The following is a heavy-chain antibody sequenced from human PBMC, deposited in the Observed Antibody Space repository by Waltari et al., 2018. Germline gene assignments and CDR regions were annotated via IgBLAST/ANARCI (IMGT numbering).Heavy chain of an antibody. Sequence: EVQLVESGGGLVQPGGSLRLSCAASGFTFSNYWMGWVRQAPGKGLEWVANIKQDGSETYYLDSVKGRFTISRDNAKNSLYLQMKSLRAEDTAVYYCARDSYDFWSGYCYYWGQGTLVTVSS. J-gene: IGHJ4*02. CDR1: GFTFSNYW. CDR2: IKQDGSET. CDR3: ARDSYDFWSGYCYY. V-gene: IGHV3-7*01. D-gene: IGHD3-3*01.